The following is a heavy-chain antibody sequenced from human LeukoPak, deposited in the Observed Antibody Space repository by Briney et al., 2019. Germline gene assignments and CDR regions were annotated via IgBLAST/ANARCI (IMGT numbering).Heavy chain of an antibody. V-gene: IGHV1-2*02. J-gene: IGHJ4*02. Sequence: ASVKVSCKASGYTFTDYYLFWVRQAPGHGLEWMAWINPKSGDTRFARRFDGRVTLTRDTSISTVYMELNSLTPDDTAIYYCSREDYWGQGTLVTVSS. CDR3: SREDY. CDR1: GYTFTDYY. CDR2: INPKSGDT.